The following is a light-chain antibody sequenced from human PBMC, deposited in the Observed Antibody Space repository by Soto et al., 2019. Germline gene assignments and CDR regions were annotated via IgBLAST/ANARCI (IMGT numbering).Light chain of an antibody. CDR3: QQRYRWPIT. V-gene: IGKV3-11*01. J-gene: IGKJ5*01. Sequence: EIVXTXXXXTXSLSXGXXXXXSXXAXXXVXXQLAWYQQKPGQAPRLLIYDTSNRAAGVPARFSGSGSGTDFTLTITSLGPEDVAIYYCQQRYRWPITFGQGTRLEIK. CDR2: DTS. CDR1: XXVXXQ.